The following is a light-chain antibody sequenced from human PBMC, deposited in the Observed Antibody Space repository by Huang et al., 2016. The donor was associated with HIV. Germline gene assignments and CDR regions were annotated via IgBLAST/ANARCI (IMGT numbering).Light chain of an antibody. V-gene: IGKV1-9*01. Sequence: IQLTQSPSSLSVSVGDRVTITCRASQDIISYLAWYQQKPGKAPKLLIYAASTLESGVPSRFSGSGSGTDFTLTINNLQPEDFATYYCLQLNTYPGTFGPGTNVDV. J-gene: IGKJ3*01. CDR3: LQLNTYPGT. CDR1: QDIISY. CDR2: AAS.